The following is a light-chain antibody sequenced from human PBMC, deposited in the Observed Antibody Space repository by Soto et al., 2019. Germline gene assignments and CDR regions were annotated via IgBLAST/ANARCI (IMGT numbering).Light chain of an antibody. CDR3: QQYNTGPPWT. Sequence: IVMTQSQDTLSKSPGETATLSCRASQSFSSNLAWYQQKPGQAPRLLIYGASTRVTGIPARFSGSGSGTEFTLTISSLQSEDFAVHYCQQYNTGPPWTFCQGTKVDI. CDR1: QSFSSN. J-gene: IGKJ1*01. V-gene: IGKV3-15*01. CDR2: GAS.